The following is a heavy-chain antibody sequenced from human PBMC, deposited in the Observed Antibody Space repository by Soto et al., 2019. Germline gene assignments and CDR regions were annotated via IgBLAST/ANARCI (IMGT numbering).Heavy chain of an antibody. CDR1: GYAFTTYH. J-gene: IGHJ3*02. CDR3: ARDEVPDVQNDAFDI. CDR2: IDPSDGTT. V-gene: IGHV1-46*04. Sequence: GASVKVSCKASGYAFTTYHMHGVRQAPGQGLEWMGMIDPSDGTTTYAQKLQGRVTMTRDTATSTVYMELSSLRSEDTAVYYCARDEVPDVQNDAFDIWGQGTMVTVSS.